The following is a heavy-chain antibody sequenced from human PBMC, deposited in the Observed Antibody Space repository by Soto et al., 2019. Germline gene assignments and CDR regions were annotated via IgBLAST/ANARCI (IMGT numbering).Heavy chain of an antibody. CDR1: GGSISSSSYY. Sequence: SETLSLTCTVSGGSISSSSYYWGWIRQPPGKGLEWIGSIYYSGSTYYNPSLKSRVTISVDTSKNQFSLKLSSVTAADTAVYYCALWFGEGDWFDPWGQGTLVTVSS. CDR3: ALWFGEGDWFDP. D-gene: IGHD3-10*01. CDR2: IYYSGST. V-gene: IGHV4-39*01. J-gene: IGHJ5*02.